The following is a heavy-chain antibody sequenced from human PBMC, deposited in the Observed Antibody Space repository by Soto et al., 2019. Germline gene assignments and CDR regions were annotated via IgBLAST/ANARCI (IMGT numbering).Heavy chain of an antibody. V-gene: IGHV1-69*04. J-gene: IGHJ4*02. Sequence: ASVKVSCKASRGTFSSYAISWVRQAPGQGLEWMGRIIPILGIANYAQKFQGRVTITADKSTSTAYMELSSLRSEDTAVYYCARVVRYCSGGSCLDYWGQGTLVTVSS. CDR3: ARVVRYCSGGSCLDY. CDR2: IIPILGIA. D-gene: IGHD2-15*01. CDR1: RGTFSSYA.